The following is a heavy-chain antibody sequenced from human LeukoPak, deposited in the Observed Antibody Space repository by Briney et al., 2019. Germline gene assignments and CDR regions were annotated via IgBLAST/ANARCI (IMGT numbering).Heavy chain of an antibody. CDR1: GFTFSSYS. CDR3: ATSAMVGATPDY. Sequence: GGSLRLSCAASGFTFSSYSMNWVRQAPGKGLEWVSSISSSSSYIYYADSVKGRFTISRDNAKNSLYLQMNSLRAEDTAVYYCATSAMVGATPDYWGQGTLVTVSS. CDR2: ISSSSSYI. D-gene: IGHD1-26*01. V-gene: IGHV3-21*01. J-gene: IGHJ4*02.